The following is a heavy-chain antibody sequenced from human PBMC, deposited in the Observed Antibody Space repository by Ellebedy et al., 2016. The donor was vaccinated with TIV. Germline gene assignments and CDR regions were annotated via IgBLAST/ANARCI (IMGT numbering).Heavy chain of an antibody. D-gene: IGHD5-12*01. V-gene: IGHV5-51*01. CDR3: ARLGYSGYAPDY. CDR1: GYSFTSYW. Sequence: ASVKVSCKGSGYSFTSYWIGWVRQMPGKGLEWMGIIYPRDSDTRYSPSFQGQVTISADKSISIAYLQWISLKASDTAMYYCARLGYSGYAPDYWGQGTLVTVSS. CDR2: IYPRDSDT. J-gene: IGHJ4*02.